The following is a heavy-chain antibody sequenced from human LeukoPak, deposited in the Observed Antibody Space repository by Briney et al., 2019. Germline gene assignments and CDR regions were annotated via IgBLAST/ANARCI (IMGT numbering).Heavy chain of an antibody. CDR2: VWFDGSKK. Sequence: GRSLRLSCATSGFTFNSYGIHWVRQAPGKGLEWVAVVWFDGSKKYYADSVKGRFTISRDNSKNTVYLQMNSLRAEDTAVYYCARDRVVELSQNFDQWGQGTLVTVSS. CDR3: ARDRVVELSQNFDQ. V-gene: IGHV3-33*01. CDR1: GFTFNSYG. J-gene: IGHJ4*02. D-gene: IGHD2-15*01.